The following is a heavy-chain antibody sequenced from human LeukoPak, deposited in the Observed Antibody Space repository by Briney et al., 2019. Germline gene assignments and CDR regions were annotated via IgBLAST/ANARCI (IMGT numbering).Heavy chain of an antibody. CDR3: ARGGPEITMIVVATDGWFDY. J-gene: IGHJ4*02. D-gene: IGHD3-22*01. CDR2: INPNSGGT. CDR1: GYTFTGYY. Sequence: ASVKVSCKASGYTFTGYYMHWVRQAPGQGFEWMGRINPNSGGTNYAQKFQGRVTMTRDTSISTAYMELSRLRSDDTAVYYCARGGPEITMIVVATDGWFDYWGQGTLVTVSS. V-gene: IGHV1-2*06.